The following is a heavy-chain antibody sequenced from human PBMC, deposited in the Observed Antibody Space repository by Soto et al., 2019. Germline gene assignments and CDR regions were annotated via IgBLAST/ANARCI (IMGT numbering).Heavy chain of an antibody. CDR3: ARAVTYTGFDP. D-gene: IGHD4-4*01. CDR2: ISYDGSNK. V-gene: IGHV3-30-3*01. Sequence: QVQLVESGGGVVQPGRSLRLSCAASGFTFSSYAMHWVRQAPGKGLEWVAVISYDGSNKYYADSVKGRFTISRDNSKNTLYLQMISLRAEDTAVYYCARAVTYTGFDPWGQGTLVTVSS. CDR1: GFTFSSYA. J-gene: IGHJ5*02.